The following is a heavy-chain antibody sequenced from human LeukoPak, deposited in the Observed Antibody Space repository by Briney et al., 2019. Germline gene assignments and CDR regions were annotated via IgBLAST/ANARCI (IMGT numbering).Heavy chain of an antibody. CDR2: IWYDGSNK. D-gene: IGHD1-26*01. V-gene: IGHV3-33*01. CDR3: ASSWGAMWELPPLDY. J-gene: IGHJ4*02. CDR1: GFTFSSYG. Sequence: GGSLRLSCAASGFTFSSYGMHWVRQAPGKGLEWVAVIWYDGSNKYYADSVKGRFTISRDNSKNTLYLQMNSLRAEDTAVYYCASSWGAMWELPPLDYWGQGTLVTVSS.